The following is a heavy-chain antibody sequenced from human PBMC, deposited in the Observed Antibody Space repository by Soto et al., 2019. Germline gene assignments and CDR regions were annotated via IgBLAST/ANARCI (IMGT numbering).Heavy chain of an antibody. D-gene: IGHD3-9*01. V-gene: IGHV3-30-3*01. Sequence: QVQLVESGGGVVQPGRSLRLSCAASGFTFSSYAMHWVRQAPGKGLEWMAVISYDGSNKYYADSVKGRFTISRDNSKNTLYLQMNSLIAEDTAVYYCAREGRTGYPPNYYYGMDVWGQGTTVTVSS. J-gene: IGHJ6*02. CDR2: ISYDGSNK. CDR3: AREGRTGYPPNYYYGMDV. CDR1: GFTFSSYA.